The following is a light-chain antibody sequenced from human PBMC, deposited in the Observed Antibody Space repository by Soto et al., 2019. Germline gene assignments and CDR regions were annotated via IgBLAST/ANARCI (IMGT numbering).Light chain of an antibody. Sequence: QSALTQPASVSGSPGQSITISCTGTSSDAGGYNYVSWYQQHPGKAPKLMIYGVTNRPSGVSNRFSGSKSGNTASLTISGLQAEDEADYYCSSYTSRTTLSAVFGGGTKLTVL. CDR1: SSDAGGYNY. CDR3: SSYTSRTTLSAV. CDR2: GVT. V-gene: IGLV2-14*01. J-gene: IGLJ2*01.